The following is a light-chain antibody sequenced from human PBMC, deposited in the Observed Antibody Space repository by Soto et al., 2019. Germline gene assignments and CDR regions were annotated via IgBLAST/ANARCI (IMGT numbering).Light chain of an antibody. CDR3: QHYYSYPLT. CDR2: AAS. J-gene: IGKJ4*01. CDR1: QGISSY. Sequence: AIRMTQSPSSLSASTGDRVTITCRASQGISSYLAWYQQKPRKAPKLLIYAASTLQSGAPSTFSGSGPGTDFTLTISCLQSEDCATYYCQHYYSYPLTVGGGTKVEIK. V-gene: IGKV1-8*01.